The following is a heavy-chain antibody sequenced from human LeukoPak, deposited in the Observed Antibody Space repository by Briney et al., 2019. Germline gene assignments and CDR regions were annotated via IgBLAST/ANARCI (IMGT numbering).Heavy chain of an antibody. J-gene: IGHJ3*02. Sequence: GESLKISCKCSGYSFTNYWIAWVRQMPGKGLEWMGIIYPGDSDTRYSPSFQGQVTFSADKSISTAYLQWSSLKASDTAMCYCARHGYYDSSGSIWGQGTMVTVSS. CDR1: GYSFTNYW. CDR3: ARHGYYDSSGSI. CDR2: IYPGDSDT. D-gene: IGHD3-22*01. V-gene: IGHV5-51*01.